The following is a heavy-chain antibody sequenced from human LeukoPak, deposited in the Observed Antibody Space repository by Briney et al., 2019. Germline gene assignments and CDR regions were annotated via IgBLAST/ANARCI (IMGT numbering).Heavy chain of an antibody. CDR3: ARILDSAWGELGY. Sequence: GGSLRLSCAASGFTVSSNYISWVRQAPGKGLEWVSVIYSGGSTYYADSVKGRFTISRDNSKNTLYLQMNSLRAEDTAVYYCARILDSAWGELGYWGQGTLVTVSS. J-gene: IGHJ4*02. CDR1: GFTVSSNY. D-gene: IGHD6-19*01. V-gene: IGHV3-53*05. CDR2: IYSGGST.